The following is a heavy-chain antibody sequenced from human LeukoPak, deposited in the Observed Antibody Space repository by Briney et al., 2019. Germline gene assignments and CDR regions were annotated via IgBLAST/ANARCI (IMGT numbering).Heavy chain of an antibody. J-gene: IGHJ2*01. CDR3: ATAQLYYYDSSGPPNWYFDL. CDR2: ISGSGGST. CDR1: GFTFSSYA. D-gene: IGHD3-22*01. Sequence: GGSLRLSCAASGFTFSSYAMSWVRQAPGKGLEWVSSISGSGGSTYYADSVKGRFTISRDNAKNSLYLQMNSLRAEDTAVYYCATAQLYYYDSSGPPNWYFDLWGRGTLVTVSS. V-gene: IGHV3-23*01.